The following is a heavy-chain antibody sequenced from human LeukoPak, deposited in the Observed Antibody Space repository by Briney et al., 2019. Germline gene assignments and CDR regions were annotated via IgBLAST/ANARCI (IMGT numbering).Heavy chain of an antibody. CDR2: TRNKANSYTT. CDR1: GFTFSSYA. Sequence: GGSLRLSCAASGFTFSSYAMSWVRQAPGKGLEWVGRTRNKANSYTTEYAASVKGRFTISRDDSKNSLYLQMNSLKTEDTAVYYCARDLIAWGQGTMVTVSS. J-gene: IGHJ3*01. CDR3: ARDLIA. D-gene: IGHD6-13*01. V-gene: IGHV3-72*01.